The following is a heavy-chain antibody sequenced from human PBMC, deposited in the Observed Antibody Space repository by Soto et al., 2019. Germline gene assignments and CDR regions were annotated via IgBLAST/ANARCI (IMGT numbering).Heavy chain of an antibody. V-gene: IGHV3-33*01. Sequence: GGSLRLSCAASGFTFSSYGMHWVRQAPGKGLEWVAVIWYDGSSKYYADSVKGRFTISRDNSKNTLYLQMNSLRAEDTAVYYCAREATKRGYSGYDFDYWGQGTLVTVSS. J-gene: IGHJ4*02. CDR2: IWYDGSSK. D-gene: IGHD5-12*01. CDR1: GFTFSSYG. CDR3: AREATKRGYSGYDFDY.